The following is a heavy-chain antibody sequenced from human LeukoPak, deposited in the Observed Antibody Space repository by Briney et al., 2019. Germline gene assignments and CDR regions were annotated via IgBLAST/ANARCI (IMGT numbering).Heavy chain of an antibody. J-gene: IGHJ4*02. CDR2: IKEDGSEI. Sequence: GGSLRLSCEASGFTFSSYWMSWVRQAPGKGLEWVANIKEDGSEIYYVDSVKGRFTISRDNGKNSLYLQMSSLRAEDTAVYYCARGVYYFDYWGQGSLVTVSS. V-gene: IGHV3-7*01. CDR3: ARGVYYFDY. CDR1: GFTFSSYW.